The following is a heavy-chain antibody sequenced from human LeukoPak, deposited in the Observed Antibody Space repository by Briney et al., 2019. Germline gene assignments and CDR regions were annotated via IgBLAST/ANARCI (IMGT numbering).Heavy chain of an antibody. CDR3: AAQFNDILTGYYNRPFDY. V-gene: IGHV3-33*01. D-gene: IGHD3-9*01. J-gene: IGHJ4*02. CDR1: GFTFSSYG. CDR2: IWYDGSNK. Sequence: GRSLGLSCAASGFTFSSYGMHWVRQAPGKGLEWVAVIWYDGSNKYYADSVKGRFTISRDNSKNTLYLQMNSLRAEDTAVYYCAAQFNDILTGYYNRPFDYWGQGTLVTVSS.